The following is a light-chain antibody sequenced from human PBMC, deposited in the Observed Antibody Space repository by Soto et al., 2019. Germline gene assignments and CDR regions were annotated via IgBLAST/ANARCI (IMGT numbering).Light chain of an antibody. V-gene: IGLV2-14*01. Sequence: QSVLTQPASVSGSPGQSVTISCTGTSSDVGGYNYVSWYQQHPGKAPKLLIYEVSNRPSGVSNRFSGSKSGDTASLTISGLQAEDEAEYYCSSYTRSSALLFGTGTKVTVL. J-gene: IGLJ1*01. CDR2: EVS. CDR3: SSYTRSSALL. CDR1: SSDVGGYNY.